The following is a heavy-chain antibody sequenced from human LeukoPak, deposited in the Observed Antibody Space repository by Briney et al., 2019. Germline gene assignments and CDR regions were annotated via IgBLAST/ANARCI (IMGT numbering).Heavy chain of an antibody. D-gene: IGHD3-10*01. Sequence: GGSLRLSCAASGFTVSSRYMSWVRQAPGEGLEWVSVLYSGGNTYYADSVEGRFTVSRDNSMNTLYLQMNILRAEDTAVYYCATSLPVVQAVIFAYWGQGTLVTVSS. CDR1: GFTVSSRY. CDR2: LYSGGNT. J-gene: IGHJ4*02. V-gene: IGHV3-53*01. CDR3: ATSLPVVQAVIFAY.